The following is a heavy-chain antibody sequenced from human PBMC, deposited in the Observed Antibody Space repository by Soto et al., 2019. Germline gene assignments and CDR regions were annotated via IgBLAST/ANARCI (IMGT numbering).Heavy chain of an antibody. CDR2: IISSGST. Sequence: SETLSLTCTVSVGSINTFYWSWVRQPAGKGLEWIGRIISSGSTSFDPSLESRVAMSVDTSKNHFSLNLSSVTAADMAVYYCAREGSYSAYNFAHGIQLWSFAFWGQGALVTVSS. D-gene: IGHD5-12*01. CDR3: AREGSYSAYNFAHGIQLWSFAF. J-gene: IGHJ4*02. CDR1: VGSINTFY. V-gene: IGHV4-4*07.